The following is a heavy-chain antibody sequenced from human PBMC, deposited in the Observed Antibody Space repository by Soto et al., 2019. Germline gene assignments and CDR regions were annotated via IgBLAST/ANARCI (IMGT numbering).Heavy chain of an antibody. CDR1: GFIFRNYA. V-gene: IGHV3-30-3*01. J-gene: IGHJ4*02. CDR3: ARDGKGAAYTNGPYYFDY. D-gene: IGHD2-8*01. CDR2: ISYDGSNK. Sequence: PGGSLRLSCVVSGFIFRNYAMHWVRQAPGKGLEWVAIISYDGSNKYYADSVKGRFTISRDNSKNTLYLQMNSLRADDTAVYYCARDGKGAAYTNGPYYFDYWGQGALVTVSS.